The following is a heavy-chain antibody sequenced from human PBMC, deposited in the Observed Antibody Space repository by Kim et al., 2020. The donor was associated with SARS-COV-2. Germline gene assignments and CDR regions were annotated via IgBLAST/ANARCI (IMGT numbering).Heavy chain of an antibody. V-gene: IGHV3-11*06. Sequence: GRFTICRDNANNSLYLQMNSLRAEDTAVYYCAREEALSGSGSYCGGMDVWGQGTTVTVSS. D-gene: IGHD3-10*01. J-gene: IGHJ6*02. CDR3: AREEALSGSGSYCGGMDV.